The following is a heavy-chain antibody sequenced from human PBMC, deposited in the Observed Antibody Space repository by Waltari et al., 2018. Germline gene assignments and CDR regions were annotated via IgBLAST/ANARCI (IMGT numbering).Heavy chain of an antibody. Sequence: QLQLQESGPGLVKPSETLSLTCTVSGGSISSSSYYWGWIRQPPGKGLEWIGSIYYSGGTYYNPSLKSRVTISVDTSKNQFSLKLSSVTAADTAVYYCANIHGGTTGTFDIWGQGTMVTVSS. CDR2: IYYSGGT. V-gene: IGHV4-39*07. CDR1: GGSISSSSYY. D-gene: IGHD1-1*01. CDR3: ANIHGGTTGTFDI. J-gene: IGHJ3*02.